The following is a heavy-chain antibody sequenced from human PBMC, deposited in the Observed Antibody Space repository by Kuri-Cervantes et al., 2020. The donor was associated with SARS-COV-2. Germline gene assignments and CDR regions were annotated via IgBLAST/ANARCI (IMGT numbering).Heavy chain of an antibody. J-gene: IGHJ6*02. D-gene: IGHD3-16*01. Sequence: GESLKISCEASGFSFSSFPMHWVRHAPGKGLEWVALISTDGNNRYYVDFLKGRFTISRDNSKNTLHLDTNSLRPEDTGVYYCAKMGDNHSKGDYGNEVWGQGITVTVSS. CDR3: AKMGDNHSKGDYGNEV. V-gene: IGHV3-30*18. CDR1: GFSFSSFP. CDR2: ISTDGNNR.